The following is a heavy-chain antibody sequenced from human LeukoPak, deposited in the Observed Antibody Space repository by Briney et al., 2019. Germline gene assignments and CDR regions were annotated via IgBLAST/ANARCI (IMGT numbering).Heavy chain of an antibody. Sequence: SETLSLTCTVSGGSISSSNHYWGWIRQPPGKGLEWIGSIYYSGSTYYNPSLTSRVTISVDTSKSQFSLKLSSVTAADTAVYYCAREGGDSSGYYHDYWGQGTLVTVSS. CDR1: GGSISSSNHY. V-gene: IGHV4-39*07. CDR2: IYYSGST. D-gene: IGHD3-22*01. CDR3: AREGGDSSGYYHDY. J-gene: IGHJ4*02.